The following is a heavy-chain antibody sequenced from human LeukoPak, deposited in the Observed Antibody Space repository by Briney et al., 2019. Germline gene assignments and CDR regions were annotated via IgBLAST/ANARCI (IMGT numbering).Heavy chain of an antibody. D-gene: IGHD3-16*01. J-gene: IGHJ4*02. CDR2: INPSGGST. CDR3: AREGLQGDFDY. Sequence: ASVKVSCKAYGYTFTSRYIHWVRQAPGQGLEWMGVINPSGGSTSCAQNFQGRVTMTRDTSTSTVYMELSSLRSEDTVVYYCAREGLQGDFDYWGQGTLVTVSS. V-gene: IGHV1-46*01. CDR1: GYTFTSRY.